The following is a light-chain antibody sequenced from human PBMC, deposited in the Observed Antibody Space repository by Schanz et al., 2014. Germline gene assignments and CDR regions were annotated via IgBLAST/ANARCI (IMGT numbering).Light chain of an antibody. CDR3: SSYAGSYTWL. CDR1: SSDVGGYDY. CDR2: DVS. Sequence: QSALTQPPSASGSPGQSVTISCTGTSSDVGGYDYVSWYQQHPGKAPKVMIYDVSERPSGVPDRFSGSKSGNTASLTISGLQADDEAEYYCSSYAGSYTWLFGGGTKLTVL. V-gene: IGLV2-11*01. J-gene: IGLJ3*02.